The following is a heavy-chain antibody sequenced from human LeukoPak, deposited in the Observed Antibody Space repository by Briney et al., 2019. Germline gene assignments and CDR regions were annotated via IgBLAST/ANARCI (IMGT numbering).Heavy chain of an antibody. D-gene: IGHD1-26*01. CDR1: GVSISSGGYY. CDR2: IYYSGST. V-gene: IGHV4-31*03. CDR3: ARTGWDAYYFDY. Sequence: TLSLTCTVSGVSISSGGYYWSWIRQHPGKGLEWIGYIYYSGSTYYNPSLKSRVTISVDTSKNQFSLKLSSVTAADTAVYYCARTGWDAYYFDYWGQGTLVTVSS. J-gene: IGHJ4*02.